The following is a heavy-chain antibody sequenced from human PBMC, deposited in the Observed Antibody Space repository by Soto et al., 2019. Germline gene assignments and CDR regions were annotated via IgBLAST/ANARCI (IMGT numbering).Heavy chain of an antibody. V-gene: IGHV1-8*01. D-gene: IGHD3-22*01. CDR3: AREMYYYDSSGYLNWFDP. J-gene: IGHJ5*02. CDR1: GYTFTSYD. Sequence: ASVKVSCKASGYTFTSYDINWVRQATGQGLEWMGWMNPNSGNTAYAQKFLGRVTMTRNTSISTAYMELSSLRSEDTAVYYCAREMYYYDSSGYLNWFDPWGQGTLVTVSS. CDR2: MNPNSGNT.